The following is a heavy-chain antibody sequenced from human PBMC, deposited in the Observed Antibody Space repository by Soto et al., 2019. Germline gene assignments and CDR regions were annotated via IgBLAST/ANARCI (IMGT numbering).Heavy chain of an antibody. V-gene: IGHV3-48*03. CDR1: GFTFSSYE. CDR2: ISSSGRTI. D-gene: IGHD1-20*01. CDR3: ARSGYNWNDGARGYFDY. Sequence: EVQLVESGGGLVQPGGSLRLSCAASGFTFSSYEMNWVRQAPGKGLEWVSYISSSGRTIYYADSVKGRFTISRDNAKNSLYLHMNSLRAEDTAVYYCARSGYNWNDGARGYFDYWGQGTLVTVSS. J-gene: IGHJ4*02.